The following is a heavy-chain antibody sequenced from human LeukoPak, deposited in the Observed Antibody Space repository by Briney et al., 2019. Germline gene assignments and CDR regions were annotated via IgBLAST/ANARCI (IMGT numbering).Heavy chain of an antibody. D-gene: IGHD3-3*01. J-gene: IGHJ4*02. CDR3: ARGRRYDFWSGSRTSYFDY. CDR1: GGSFSGYY. V-gene: IGHV4-34*01. CDR2: INHSGST. Sequence: PSETLSLTCAVYGGSFSGYYWSWIRQPPGKGLEWIGEINHSGSTNYNPSLKSRVTISVDTSKNQFSLKLSSVTAADTAVYYCARGRRYDFWSGSRTSYFDYWGQGTLVTVSS.